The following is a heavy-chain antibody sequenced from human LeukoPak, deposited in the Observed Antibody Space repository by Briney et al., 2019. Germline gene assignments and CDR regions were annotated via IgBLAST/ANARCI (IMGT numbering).Heavy chain of an antibody. D-gene: IGHD5-18*01. V-gene: IGHV3-33*06. Sequence: PGGSLRLSCAASGFTFSSYGMHWVRQAPGKGLEWVAVIWYDGSNKYYADSVKGRFTISRENSKNTLYLQMNSLRAEDTAVYYCAKATERGTAMALGVDYWGQGTLVTVSS. CDR2: IWYDGSNK. CDR3: AKATERGTAMALGVDY. CDR1: GFTFSSYG. J-gene: IGHJ4*02.